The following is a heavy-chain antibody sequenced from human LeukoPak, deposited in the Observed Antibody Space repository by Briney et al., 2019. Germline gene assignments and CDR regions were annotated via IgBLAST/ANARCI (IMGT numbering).Heavy chain of an antibody. CDR3: ARQITMVRGGYYYYYMDV. CDR1: GYTFTSYG. D-gene: IGHD3-10*01. J-gene: IGHJ6*03. V-gene: IGHV1-18*01. Sequence: ASVKVSCKASGYTFTSYGISWVRQAPGQGLEWMGWISAYNGNTNYAQKLQGRVTMTTDTSTSTAYMELRSLRSDDTAVYYCARQITMVRGGYYYYYMDVWGKGTTVTVSS. CDR2: ISAYNGNT.